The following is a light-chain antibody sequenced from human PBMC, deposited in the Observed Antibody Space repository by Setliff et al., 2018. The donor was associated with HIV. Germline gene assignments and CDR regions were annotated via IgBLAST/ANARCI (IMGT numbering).Light chain of an antibody. CDR3: QVWDSSSDHPWV. J-gene: IGLJ1*01. CDR2: YDS. CDR1: NIGSKS. V-gene: IGLV3-21*04. Sequence: SYELTQPPSVSVAPGKTARITCRGNNIGSKSVHWYQQKPGQAPVLVIYYDSDRPSGIPERFSGSNSGNTATLTIGRVEAGDEADYYCQVWDSSSDHPWVFGTGTRSPS.